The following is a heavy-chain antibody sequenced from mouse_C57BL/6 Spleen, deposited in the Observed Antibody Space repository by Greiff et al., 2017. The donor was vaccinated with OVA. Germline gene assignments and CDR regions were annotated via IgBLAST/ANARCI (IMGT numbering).Heavy chain of an antibody. Sequence: VQLKESGPGLVKPSQSLSLTCSVTGYSITSGYYWNWIRQFPGNKLEWMGYISYDGSNNYNPSLKNRSSITRYTSKNQFFLKLNSVTTEDTATYYCARDRITTVVNWYFDVWGTGTTVTVSS. J-gene: IGHJ1*03. D-gene: IGHD1-1*01. CDR1: GYSITSGYY. CDR2: ISYDGSN. V-gene: IGHV3-6*01. CDR3: ARDRITTVVNWYFDV.